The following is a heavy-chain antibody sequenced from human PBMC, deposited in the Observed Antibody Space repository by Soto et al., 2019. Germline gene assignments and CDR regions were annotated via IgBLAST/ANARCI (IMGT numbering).Heavy chain of an antibody. J-gene: IGHJ3*01. CDR2: MNPSGRNT. CDR3: ARYRTKVPVAFDV. D-gene: IGHD3-16*02. Sequence: QVQLVQSGAEVKKPGASVQVSSKASGLAFPIDDIIWVRQTIGQGLEFMGWMNPSGRNTGYTQKFQGRATFTWNTPTNTAYMDLSGLRSEDTAVYYCARYRTKVPVAFDVWGQGTMVTVSS. CDR1: GLAFPIDD. V-gene: IGHV1-8*01.